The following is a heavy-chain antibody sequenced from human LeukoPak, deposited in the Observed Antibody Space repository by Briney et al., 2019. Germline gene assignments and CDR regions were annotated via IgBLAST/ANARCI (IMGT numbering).Heavy chain of an antibody. CDR3: AKAPYGSGSFYVNF. CDR2: ISGNGDST. J-gene: IGHJ4*02. CDR1: GFIFINYA. Sequence: PGGSLRVSCAASGFIFINYAMSWVRQAPGKGLEWVSFISGNGDSTFYADSVKGRFTISRDDSKNTLYLQMNSLRAEDTAIYYCAKAPYGSGSFYVNFWGQGTLVTVSS. V-gene: IGHV3-23*01. D-gene: IGHD3-10*01.